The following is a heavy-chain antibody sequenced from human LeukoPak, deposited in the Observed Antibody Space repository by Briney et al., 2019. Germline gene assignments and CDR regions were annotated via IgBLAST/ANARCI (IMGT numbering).Heavy chain of an antibody. D-gene: IGHD5-18*01. J-gene: IGHJ6*03. CDR3: ARDLASPPNHYSPWKSPSYYYMDV. V-gene: IGHV3-7*01. CDR1: GLTFNSYW. CDR2: IKHDGSEM. Sequence: GGSLRLSCAASGLTFNSYWMTWVRQAPGKGLEWVANIKHDGSEMYYVDSVKGRFTVSRDNARNSLYLQMNSLRAEDTAVYYCARDLASPPNHYSPWKSPSYYYMDVWGKGTTVTVSS.